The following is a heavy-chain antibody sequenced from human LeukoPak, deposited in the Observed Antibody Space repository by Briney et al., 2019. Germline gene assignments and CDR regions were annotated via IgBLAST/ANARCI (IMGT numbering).Heavy chain of an antibody. D-gene: IGHD6-19*01. J-gene: IGHJ4*02. Sequence: GGSLRLSCAASGFTFSDYYMSWIRQAPGKGLEWVSYISSSGSTIYYADSVKGRFTISRDNSKNTLYLQMNSLRAEDTAVYYCARDRVVAGTVDYWGQGTLVTVSS. V-gene: IGHV3-11*04. CDR2: ISSSGSTI. CDR3: ARDRVVAGTVDY. CDR1: GFTFSDYY.